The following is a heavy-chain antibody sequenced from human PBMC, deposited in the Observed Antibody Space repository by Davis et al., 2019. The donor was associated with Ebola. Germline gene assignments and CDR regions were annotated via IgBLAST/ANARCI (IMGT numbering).Heavy chain of an antibody. CDR2: INAGNGNT. J-gene: IGHJ6*02. CDR3: ARQAFMDV. CDR1: GYTFSTYN. V-gene: IGHV1-3*01. Sequence: ASVKVSCKASGYTFSTYNIYWVRQAPGQRLEWMGWINAGNGNTKYSQKFQGRVTITRDTSASTAYMELSSLRSEDTAVYYCARQAFMDVWGQGTTVTVSS.